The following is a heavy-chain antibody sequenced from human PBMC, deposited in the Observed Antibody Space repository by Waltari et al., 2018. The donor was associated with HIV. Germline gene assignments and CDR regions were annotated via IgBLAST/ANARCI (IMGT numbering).Heavy chain of an antibody. CDR1: GVTFTSNW. Sequence: EEQLVESGGGLVQPGESLRLSCVASGVTFTSNWMRWFRQAPGKGLEWVASIKYDGTERKYADSVKGRFTISRDNAKTSLFLEMHNLRVEDTGIYSCATSSSADAHWGQGTLVTVSS. D-gene: IGHD2-2*01. CDR3: ATSSSADAH. CDR2: IKYDGTER. V-gene: IGHV3-7*03. J-gene: IGHJ4*02.